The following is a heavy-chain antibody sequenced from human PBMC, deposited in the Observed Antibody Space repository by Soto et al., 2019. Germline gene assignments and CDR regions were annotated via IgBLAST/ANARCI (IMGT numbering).Heavy chain of an antibody. CDR1: GGSFSGYY. V-gene: IGHV4-34*01. CDR3: ARGPFAFYYGSGSYFNS. D-gene: IGHD3-10*01. CDR2: INHSGST. Sequence: PSETLSLTCAVYGGSFSGYYWSWIRQPPGKGLEWIGEINHSGSTNYNPSLKSRVTISVDTSKNQFSLKLSSVTAADTAVYYCARGPFAFYYGSGSYFNSWGQETLVPVSS. J-gene: IGHJ4*02.